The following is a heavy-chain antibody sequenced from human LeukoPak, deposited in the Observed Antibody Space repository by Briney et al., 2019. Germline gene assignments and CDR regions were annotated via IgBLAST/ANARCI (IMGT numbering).Heavy chain of an antibody. V-gene: IGHV5-51*01. CDR1: GYSFTSYW. D-gene: IGHD3-9*01. Sequence: GESLKISCKGSGYSFTSYWIAWVRQMPGKGLEWMGIIYPADSDTRYSPSFQGQVTISADKSISTAYLQWSSLKASDTAMYFCARHSDWRFDYWGQGTLVTVSS. J-gene: IGHJ4*02. CDR3: ARHSDWRFDY. CDR2: IYPADSDT.